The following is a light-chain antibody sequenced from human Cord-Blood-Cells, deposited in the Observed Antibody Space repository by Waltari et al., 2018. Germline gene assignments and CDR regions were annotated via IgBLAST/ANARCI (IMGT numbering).Light chain of an antibody. CDR1: SSDVGGYNY. CDR3: SSYTSSSTPYV. J-gene: IGLJ1*01. Sequence: QSALTQPASVSGSPGQSITISCTGTSSDVGGYNYVSWYQQPPGKAPKLMIYDVINRPSGVSNRFSGSQSGNAASLTISGLQAEDEADYYCSSYTSSSTPYVFGTGTKVTVL. V-gene: IGLV2-14*01. CDR2: DVI.